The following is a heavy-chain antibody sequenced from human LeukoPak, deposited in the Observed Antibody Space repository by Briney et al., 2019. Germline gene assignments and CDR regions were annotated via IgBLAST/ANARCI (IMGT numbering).Heavy chain of an antibody. CDR2: IWYDGSNK. CDR1: GFTFSSYG. CDR3: ARGYYDSSYYYYYGMDV. J-gene: IGHJ6*02. D-gene: IGHD3-22*01. V-gene: IGHV3-33*01. Sequence: PGRSLRLSCAASGFTFSSYGMHWVRQAPGKGLEWVAVIWYDGSNKYYADSVKGRFTISRGNSKNTLYLQMNSLRAEDTAVYYCARGYYDSSYYYYYGMDVWGQGTTVTVSS.